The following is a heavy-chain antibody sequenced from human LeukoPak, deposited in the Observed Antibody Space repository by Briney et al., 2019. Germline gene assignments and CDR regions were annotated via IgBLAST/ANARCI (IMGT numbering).Heavy chain of an antibody. Sequence: NPSETLSLTCTVAGGSISSGGYYWNWIRQYPGKGLEWIGYIHSSGSTYHNPPLRSRVTISVDTSKTQFSLKLSSVTAADTAVYYSARSSPQHEYLLRVWGQGTVVTVSS. D-gene: IGHD2-2*01. CDR1: GGSISSGGYY. V-gene: IGHV4-31*03. CDR2: IHSSGST. J-gene: IGHJ3*01. CDR3: ARSSPQHEYLLRV.